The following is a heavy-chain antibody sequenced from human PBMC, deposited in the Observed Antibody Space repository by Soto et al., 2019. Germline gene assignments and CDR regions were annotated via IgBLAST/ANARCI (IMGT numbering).Heavy chain of an antibody. V-gene: IGHV1-18*01. Sequence: QVQLVQSGAEVKKPGASVKGSCKASGYTFTNYGVTWVRQAPGQGLEWMGWINSYNGNTHYAQKLQGRVTMTTDTSTSTAYMELRSLRSDDTAVYYCARDMVTIFGVVIKDWGQGTLVTVSS. J-gene: IGHJ4*02. CDR1: GYTFTNYG. CDR3: ARDMVTIFGVVIKD. D-gene: IGHD3-3*01. CDR2: INSYNGNT.